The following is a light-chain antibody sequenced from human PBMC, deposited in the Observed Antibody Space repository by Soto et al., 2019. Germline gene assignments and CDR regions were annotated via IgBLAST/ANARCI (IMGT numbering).Light chain of an antibody. CDR1: QSVSSSY. CDR3: QQYNDWPVT. CDR2: GAS. Sequence: EIVLTQSPGTLSLSPGERATLSCRASQSVSSSYLAWYQQKPGQAPRLLIYGASSRATGIPDRFSGSGSGTEFTLTINSLQSEDSAVYYCQQYNDWPVTFGGGTKVEIK. J-gene: IGKJ4*01. V-gene: IGKV3-20*01.